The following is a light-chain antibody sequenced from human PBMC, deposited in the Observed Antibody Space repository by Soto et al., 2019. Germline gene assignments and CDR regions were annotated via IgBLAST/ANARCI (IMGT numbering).Light chain of an antibody. J-gene: IGKJ4*01. CDR1: QSVSSSH. V-gene: IGKV3D-20*02. CDR2: DAF. Sequence: EVELTQSPGTLSLSPGERATLSCRASQSVSSSHLAWYQQKRGQAPRLLIYDAFTRATGIPARFSGSGSGTDFTLTISSLEPEDFAVYYCQQRSNWITFGGGTKVDIK. CDR3: QQRSNWIT.